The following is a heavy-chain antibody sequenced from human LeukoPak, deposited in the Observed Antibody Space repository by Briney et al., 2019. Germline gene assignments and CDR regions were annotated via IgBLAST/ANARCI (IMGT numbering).Heavy chain of an antibody. CDR1: GYTFTSYG. CDR2: ISAYNGNT. D-gene: IGHD3-10*01. J-gene: IGHJ3*02. CDR3: ADNSYYYGSGAGAFDI. Sequence: ASVKVSCKASGYTFTSYGIGWVRRAPGQGLEWMGWISAYNGNTNYAQTLHGRVTMTTDTSTSTAYMELRSLRSDDTAVYYCADNSYYYGSGAGAFDIWGQGTMVTVSS. V-gene: IGHV1-18*04.